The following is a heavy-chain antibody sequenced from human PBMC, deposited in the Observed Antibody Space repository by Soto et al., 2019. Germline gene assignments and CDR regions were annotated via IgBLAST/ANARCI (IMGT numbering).Heavy chain of an antibody. CDR1: GFSLSTSGVG. CDR2: IYWHDDK. J-gene: IGHJ5*02. D-gene: IGHD3-3*01. V-gene: IGHV2-5*01. CDR3: AHNLFYDFWSGYSKFNWFDP. Sequence: SGPKLVNPTQTLTLTCTFSGFSLSTSGVGVGWIRQPPGKALEWLALIYWHDDKRYSPSLKSRVTITKDTSKNQVVLTMTNMDPVDTATYYCAHNLFYDFWSGYSKFNWFDPWGQGTLVTVSS.